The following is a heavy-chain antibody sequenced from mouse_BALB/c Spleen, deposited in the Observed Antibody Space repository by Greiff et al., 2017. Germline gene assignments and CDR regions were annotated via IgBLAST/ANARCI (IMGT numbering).Heavy chain of an antibody. CDR1: GFSLTSYG. J-gene: IGHJ3*01. CDR2: IWAGGST. CDR3: ARPYGNYLFAY. V-gene: IGHV2-9*02. Sequence: VKLMESGPGLVAPSQSLSITCTVSGFSLTSYGVHWVRQPPGKGLEWLGVIWAGGSTNYNSALMSRLSISKDNSKSQVFLKMNSLQTDDTAMYYCARPYGNYLFAYWGQGTLVTVSA. D-gene: IGHD2-1*01.